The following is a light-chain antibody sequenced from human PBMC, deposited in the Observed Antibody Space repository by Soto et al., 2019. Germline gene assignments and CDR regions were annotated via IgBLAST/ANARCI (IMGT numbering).Light chain of an antibody. J-gene: IGKJ1*01. CDR1: QSVSSSF. Sequence: DIALTQSPASLSLPPGERATLSCRASQSVSSSFLAWYQQKPGQAPRLLIYGASRRATGIAERFTGSGSGTDFTLTINRLEPEDFAVYYWQQYDSSLTFGLGTKVEIK. CDR3: QQYDSSLT. V-gene: IGKV3-20*01. CDR2: GAS.